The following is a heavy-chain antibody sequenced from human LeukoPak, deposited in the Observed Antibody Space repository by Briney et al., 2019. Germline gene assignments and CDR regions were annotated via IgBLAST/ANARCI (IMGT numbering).Heavy chain of an antibody. CDR2: IHYTGAT. Sequence: SETLSLTCTVSGASINFYYWGWIRQLPGQGLEWIGYIHYTGATHYNPSLKTRVNISLDTSKRQFSLKLSSVTAADTAVYYCARDTYVYGSGNYRLDYWGQGTLVTVSS. V-gene: IGHV4-59*12. CDR3: ARDTYVYGSGNYRLDY. J-gene: IGHJ4*02. CDR1: GASINFYY. D-gene: IGHD3-10*01.